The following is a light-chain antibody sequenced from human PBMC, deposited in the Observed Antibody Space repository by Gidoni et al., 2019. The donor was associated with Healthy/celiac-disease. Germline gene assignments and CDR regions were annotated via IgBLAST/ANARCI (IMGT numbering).Light chain of an antibody. J-gene: IGLJ2*01. CDR3: SSYTSSSTLVV. Sequence: KAPKLMIYDVSSRPSGVPNRSSGSNSCNTASLTISGLQAEDEADYYCSSYTSSSTLVVFGGGTKLTVL. CDR2: DVS. V-gene: IGLV2-14*03.